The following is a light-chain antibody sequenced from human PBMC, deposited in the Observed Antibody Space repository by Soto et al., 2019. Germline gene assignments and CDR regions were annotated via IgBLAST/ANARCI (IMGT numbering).Light chain of an antibody. V-gene: IGLV2-14*03. CDR3: SSYTSSSTPYV. Sequence: QSLLTQPASVSGSPGQSITISCTGTSSDIGGYNFVSWYQQHPGKGPKLMIYDVSNRPSGVSNRFSGSKSGSTASLTISGLQAEDEADYYCSSYTSSSTPYVFGSGTKVTVL. CDR2: DVS. CDR1: SSDIGGYNF. J-gene: IGLJ1*01.